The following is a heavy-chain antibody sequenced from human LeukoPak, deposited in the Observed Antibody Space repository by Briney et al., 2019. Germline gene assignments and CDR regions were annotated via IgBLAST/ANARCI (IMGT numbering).Heavy chain of an antibody. CDR2: INHSGGT. D-gene: IGHD2-2*01. CDR3: ARGVVPAALNPISRYYYYYYMDV. CDR1: GGSFSGYY. Sequence: PSGTLSLTCAVYGGSFSGYYWSWIRQPPGKGLEWIGEINHSGGTNYNPSLKSRVTISVDTSKNQISLKLSSVTAADTAVYYCARGVVPAALNPISRYYYYYYMDVWGKGTTVTVSS. J-gene: IGHJ6*03. V-gene: IGHV4-34*01.